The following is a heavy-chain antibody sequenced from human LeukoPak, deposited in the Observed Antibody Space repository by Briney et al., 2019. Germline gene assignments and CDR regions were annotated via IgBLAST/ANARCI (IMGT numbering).Heavy chain of an antibody. J-gene: IGHJ4*02. CDR2: TIPILGIA. V-gene: IGHV1-69*04. Sequence: VKDSCKDPGGTFSTYPISCVRQAPRQGLEWMGRTIPILGIANYAQKFQGSVTITADKSTSTAYMELSSPRSEDTAVYYSARDPRRGSNSRAKDSRTFDYWGQGTLVTVSS. CDR3: ARDPRRGSNSRAKDSRTFDY. CDR1: GGTFSTYP. D-gene: IGHD4-23*01.